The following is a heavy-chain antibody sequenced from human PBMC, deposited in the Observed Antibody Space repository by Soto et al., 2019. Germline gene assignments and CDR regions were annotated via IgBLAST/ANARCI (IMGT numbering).Heavy chain of an antibody. CDR2: IYWDDDK. J-gene: IGHJ2*01. D-gene: IGHD5-18*01. CDR3: AHIPDTAMDWYFDL. V-gene: IGHV2-5*02. Sequence: GLDLEWLALIYWDDDKRYSPSLKSRLTITKDTSKNQGVLTMTNMDPVDTATYYCAHIPDTAMDWYFDLWGRGTLVTVSS.